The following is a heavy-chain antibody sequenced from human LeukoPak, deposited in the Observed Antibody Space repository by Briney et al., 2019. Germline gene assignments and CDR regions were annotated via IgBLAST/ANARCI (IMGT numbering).Heavy chain of an antibody. CDR1: GYTFTGYY. CDR3: ATQRGSYLWGTDFDY. J-gene: IGHJ4*02. Sequence: ASVKVSCKASGYTFTGYYMHWVRQAPGHGLEWMGWINPNSGDTKYAQKFQGRVTMTRDTSISTAYMELSRLRSDDTAVYYCATQRGSYLWGTDFDYWGQGTLVTVSS. D-gene: IGHD3-16*01. CDR2: INPNSGDT. V-gene: IGHV1-2*02.